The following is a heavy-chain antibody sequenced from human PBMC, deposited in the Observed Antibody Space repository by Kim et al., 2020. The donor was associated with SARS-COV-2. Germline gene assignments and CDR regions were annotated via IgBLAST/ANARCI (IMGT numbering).Heavy chain of an antibody. CDR3: AREKTYYDYVWGSSTYYGMDV. CDR2: MNPNSGNT. CDR1: GYTFTSYD. D-gene: IGHD3-16*01. J-gene: IGHJ6*02. Sequence: ASVKVSCKASGYTFTSYDINWVRQATGQGLEWMGWMNPNSGNTGYAQKFQGRVTMTRNTSISTAYMELSSLRSEDTAVYYCAREKTYYDYVWGSSTYYGMDVWVQGTTVTVSS. V-gene: IGHV1-8*01.